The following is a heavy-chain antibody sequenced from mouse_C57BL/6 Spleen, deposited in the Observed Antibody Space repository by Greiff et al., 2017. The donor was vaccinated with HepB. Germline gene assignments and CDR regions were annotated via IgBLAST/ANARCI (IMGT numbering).Heavy chain of an antibody. D-gene: IGHD2-1*01. V-gene: IGHV1-26*01. CDR3: ARGGFYGNYGFAY. Sequence: VQLKQSGPELVKPGASVKISCKASGYTFTDYYMNWVKQSHGKSLEWIGDINPNNGGTSYNQKFKGKATLTVDKSSSTAYMELRSLTSEDSAVYYCARGGFYGNYGFAYWGQGTLVTVSA. CDR2: INPNNGGT. CDR1: GYTFTDYY. J-gene: IGHJ3*01.